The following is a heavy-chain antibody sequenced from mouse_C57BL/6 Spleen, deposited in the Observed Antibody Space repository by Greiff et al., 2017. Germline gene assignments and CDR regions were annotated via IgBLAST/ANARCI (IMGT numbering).Heavy chain of an antibody. CDR1: GYTFTSYW. CDR2: IHPADSDT. D-gene: IGHD1-1*01. CDR3: ASSYEGFAY. J-gene: IGHJ3*01. Sequence: QVQLKQPGAELVKPGASVKVSCKASGYTFTSYWMHWVKQRPGQGLEWIGRIHPADSDTNYNQKFKGKATLTVDKSSSTAYMQLRSLTSEDSAVYYCASSYEGFAYWGQGTLVTVSA. V-gene: IGHV1-74*01.